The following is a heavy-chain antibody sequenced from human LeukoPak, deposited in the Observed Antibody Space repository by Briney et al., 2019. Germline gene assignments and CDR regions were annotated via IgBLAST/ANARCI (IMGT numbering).Heavy chain of an antibody. V-gene: IGHV1-2*02. Sequence: ASVKVSCKASGYTFTGYYMHWVRQAPGQGLEWMGWINPNSGGTNYAQKFQGRVTMTRDTSISTAYMELSRLRSDDTAVYYCATGFTRIVVVPAAMGYYYMDVWGKGTTVTVSS. CDR3: ATGFTRIVVVPAAMGYYYMDV. CDR2: INPNSGGT. CDR1: GYTFTGYY. D-gene: IGHD2-2*01. J-gene: IGHJ6*03.